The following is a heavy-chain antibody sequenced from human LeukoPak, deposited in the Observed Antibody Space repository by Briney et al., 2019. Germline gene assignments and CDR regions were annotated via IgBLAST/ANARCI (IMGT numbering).Heavy chain of an antibody. CDR1: GFTFSNAW. V-gene: IGHV3-15*01. J-gene: IGHJ4*02. D-gene: IGHD5-12*01. CDR2: IKSKTDGGTT. CDR3: TTSWHYFDQ. Sequence: GRSLRLSCAASGFTFSNAWMSWVRQAPGKGLEWVGHIKSKTDGGTTDYAAPVKGRFTISRDDSKNTLYLQMNSLKTEDTAVYYCTTSWHYFDQWGQGSLVIVSS.